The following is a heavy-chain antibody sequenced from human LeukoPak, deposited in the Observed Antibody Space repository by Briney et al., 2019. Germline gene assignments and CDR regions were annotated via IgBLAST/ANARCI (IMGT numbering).Heavy chain of an antibody. CDR3: VRENWGVDY. V-gene: IGHV4-38-2*02. CDR2: VYHTGST. J-gene: IGHJ4*02. Sequence: SETLSLTCDVSGYIISSDYFWGWIRQPPGKGLEWIGSVYHTGSTHSNPSLKSRVTTSLDTSKNQFSLKLTSVTAADTAVYYCVRENWGVDYWGQGTLVTVSS. CDR1: GYIISSDYF. D-gene: IGHD3-10*01.